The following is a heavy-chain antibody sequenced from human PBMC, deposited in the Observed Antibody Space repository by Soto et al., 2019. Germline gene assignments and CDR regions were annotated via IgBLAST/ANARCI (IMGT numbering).Heavy chain of an antibody. J-gene: IGHJ4*02. D-gene: IGHD3-10*01. Sequence: EVQLVESGGGLIQPGGSLTLSCAASGFSVSSNYLSWVRQAPGKGLEWVSGIYAGGATYYADSVRGRFTISRDNSKNTLFLQMNSLRVEDTAVYYCARGSYRAFDYWGQGTLVTVSS. CDR1: GFSVSSNY. V-gene: IGHV3-53*01. CDR2: IYAGGAT. CDR3: ARGSYRAFDY.